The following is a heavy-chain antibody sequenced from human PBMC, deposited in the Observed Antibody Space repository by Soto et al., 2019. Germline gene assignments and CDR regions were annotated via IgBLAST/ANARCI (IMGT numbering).Heavy chain of an antibody. CDR3: ARAYSSGWYWFDP. J-gene: IGHJ5*02. Sequence: SETLSLTCAVSCGSFSGYYWSWIRQPPGKGLEWIGELDHSGSPNYNPSLNSRVTMSIDTSKSQFSLKLNSVTAADTAVYFCARAYSSGWYWFDPWGQGTLVTVSS. CDR1: CGSFSGYY. V-gene: IGHV4-34*01. CDR2: LDHSGSP. D-gene: IGHD6-19*01.